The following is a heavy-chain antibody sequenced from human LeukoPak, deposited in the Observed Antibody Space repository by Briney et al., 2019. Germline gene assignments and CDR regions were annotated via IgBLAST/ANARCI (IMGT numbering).Heavy chain of an antibody. V-gene: IGHV4-61*08. CDR2: IYHSGST. CDR1: GGSISSGDYY. Sequence: SETLSLTCTVSGGSISSGDYYWSWIRQPPGKGLEWIGYIYHSGSTNYNPSLKSRVTISVDTSKNQFSLELSSMTAADTAVYYCARTEDAFDIWGQGTMVTVSS. J-gene: IGHJ3*02. CDR3: ARTEDAFDI.